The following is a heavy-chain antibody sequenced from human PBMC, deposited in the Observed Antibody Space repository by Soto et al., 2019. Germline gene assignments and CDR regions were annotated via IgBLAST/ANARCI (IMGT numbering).Heavy chain of an antibody. CDR3: ARLQFGEGFDY. V-gene: IGHV4-30-2*01. CDR2: ILHTGGT. D-gene: IGHD3-10*01. CDR1: VGSISGGGFS. Sequence: TLSLTCAVSVGSISGGGFSWSWIRQPPGKGLEWIGYILHTGGTQYNPSLKSRVSMSVDKSKNQFSLHLTSVTAADTAVYYCARLQFGEGFDYWGQGALVTVSS. J-gene: IGHJ4*02.